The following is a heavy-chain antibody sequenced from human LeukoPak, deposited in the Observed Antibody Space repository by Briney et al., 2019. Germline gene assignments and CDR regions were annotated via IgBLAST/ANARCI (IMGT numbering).Heavy chain of an antibody. Sequence: GGSLRLSCAASGFTFSNYWMQWVRHAPGKGLVWVSRINVDGSITTSADSVKGRFTISRDNSKNTLYLQMNSLRAEDTAVYYCANHADFWSVDYYYGMDVWGQGTTVTVSS. CDR3: ANHADFWSVDYYYGMDV. CDR1: GFTFSNYW. CDR2: INVDGSIT. J-gene: IGHJ6*02. D-gene: IGHD3-3*01. V-gene: IGHV3-74*01.